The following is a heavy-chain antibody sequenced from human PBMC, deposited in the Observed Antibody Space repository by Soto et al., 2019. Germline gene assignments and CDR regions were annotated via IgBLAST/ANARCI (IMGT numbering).Heavy chain of an antibody. CDR2: ISGSGGST. D-gene: IGHD3-10*01. CDR1: GFTFSSYA. CDR3: AKDKVTMVRGVPYYYYGMYV. J-gene: IGHJ6*02. Sequence: EVQLLESGGGLVQPGGSLRLSCAASGFTFSSYAMSWVRQAPGKGLEWVSAISGSGGSTYYADSVKGRFTISRDNSKNTLYLQMNSLRAEDTAVSYCAKDKVTMVRGVPYYYYGMYVWGQGTTVTVSS. V-gene: IGHV3-23*01.